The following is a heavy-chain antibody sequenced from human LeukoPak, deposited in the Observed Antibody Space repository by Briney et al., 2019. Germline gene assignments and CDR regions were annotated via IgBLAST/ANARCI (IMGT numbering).Heavy chain of an antibody. CDR1: GFTFDDYG. J-gene: IGHJ4*02. CDR2: INWNGGST. Sequence: GGSLRLSCAASGFTFDDYGMSWVRHAPGKGLEWVSGINWNGGSTGHADSVKGRFTISRDNAKNSLYLQMNSLRAEDTALYYCARISGSGIIYPSPFDYWGQGTLVTVSS. V-gene: IGHV3-20*04. D-gene: IGHD3-10*01. CDR3: ARISGSGIIYPSPFDY.